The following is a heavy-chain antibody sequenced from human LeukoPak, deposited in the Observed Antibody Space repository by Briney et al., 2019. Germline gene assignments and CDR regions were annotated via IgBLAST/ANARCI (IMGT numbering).Heavy chain of an antibody. V-gene: IGHV3-30-3*01. CDR1: GFTFSSYP. Sequence: GRSLRLSCTPSGFTFSSYPMHWVRQAPGKELEWVAVISYDESNKYYADSVKGRFTISRDNSKNTLYLQMNSLRAEDTAVYYCARDLGYASETNYGMDVWGQGTTVTVFS. D-gene: IGHD3-10*01. CDR3: ARDLGYASETNYGMDV. J-gene: IGHJ6*02. CDR2: ISYDESNK.